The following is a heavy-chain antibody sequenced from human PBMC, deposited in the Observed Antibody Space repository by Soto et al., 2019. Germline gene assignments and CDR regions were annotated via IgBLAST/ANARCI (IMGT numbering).Heavy chain of an antibody. CDR2: VTPVFGTT. V-gene: IGHV1-69*01. CDR3: ARGQQELVAGGDGFDV. J-gene: IGHJ3*01. CDR1: EGTTSRHV. Sequence: QVNLVQSGAEVKEPGSSVKVSCRASEGTTSRHVIHWLRQAPGHGLEWMGGVTPVFGTTNYAPKFRDRLSSAADESTTTAHRELRSLTSQDTAIEYCARGQQELVAGGDGFDVWGQGTLVTGSS. D-gene: IGHD6-19*01.